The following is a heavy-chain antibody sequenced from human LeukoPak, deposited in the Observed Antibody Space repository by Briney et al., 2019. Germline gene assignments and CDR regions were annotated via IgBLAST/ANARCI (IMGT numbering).Heavy chain of an antibody. D-gene: IGHD6-19*01. CDR1: GFTFSSYG. J-gene: IGHJ4*02. CDR3: AKTLGSLAVAGGLDY. CDR2: ISYDGSNK. Sequence: GGSLRLSCAASGFTFSSYGMHWVRQAPGKGLEWVAVISYDGSNKYYADSVKGRFTISRDNSKNTLYLQMSSLRAEDTALYYCAKTLGSLAVAGGLDYWGQGTLVTVSS. V-gene: IGHV3-30*18.